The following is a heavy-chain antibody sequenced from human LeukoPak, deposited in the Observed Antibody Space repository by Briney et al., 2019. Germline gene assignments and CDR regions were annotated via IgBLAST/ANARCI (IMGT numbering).Heavy chain of an antibody. CDR1: GYTFTRYY. CDR2: INPSGGST. V-gene: IGHV1-46*01. Sequence: ASVKASCKASGYTFTRYYMHWVRQAPGQGLEWMGIINPSGGSTSHVQKFQGRVTMTRDTSTSTVYMELSSLKSEDTAIYYCARPLYETRYGDCVVFDYWGQGTLVTVSS. CDR3: ARPLYETRYGDCVVFDY. D-gene: IGHD4-17*01. J-gene: IGHJ4*02.